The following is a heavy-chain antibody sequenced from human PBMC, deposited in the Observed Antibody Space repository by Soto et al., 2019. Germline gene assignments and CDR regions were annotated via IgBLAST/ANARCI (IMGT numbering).Heavy chain of an antibody. CDR1: GGSISSSSYY. V-gene: IGHV4-39*01. J-gene: IGHJ3*02. Sequence: PSETLSLTCTVSGGSISSSSYYWGWIRQPPGKGLEWIGSIYYSGSTYYNPSLKSRVTISVDTSKNQFSLKLSSVTAADTAVYYSARQEDGYSHDAFDIWGQGTMVTVSS. D-gene: IGHD4-4*01. CDR3: ARQEDGYSHDAFDI. CDR2: IYYSGST.